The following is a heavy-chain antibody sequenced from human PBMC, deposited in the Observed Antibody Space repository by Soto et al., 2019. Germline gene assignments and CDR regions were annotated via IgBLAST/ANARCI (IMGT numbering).Heavy chain of an antibody. CDR2: INPGNGDT. CDR3: ARTDCSSTSCYNYYYYGMDV. CDR1: GYSFTKYG. D-gene: IGHD2-2*01. Sequence: QVPLVQPGTEVKKPGASVKVSCKTSGYSFTKYGLHWVRQAPGQRLEWMGWINPGNGDTKYSQKFQGRVTITRDTSATTAYMELSSLRSEDSAVFYCARTDCSSTSCYNYYYYGMDVWGQGTTVTVSS. J-gene: IGHJ6*02. V-gene: IGHV1-3*01.